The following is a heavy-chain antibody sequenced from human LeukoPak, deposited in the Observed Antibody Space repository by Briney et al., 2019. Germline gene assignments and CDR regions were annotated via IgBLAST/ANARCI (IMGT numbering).Heavy chain of an antibody. CDR3: ARNPWFY. D-gene: IGHD3-9*01. CDR2: ISYDGSNK. V-gene: IGHV3-30-3*01. CDR1: GFTFSSYA. J-gene: IGHJ4*02. Sequence: GGSLRLSCAASGFTFSSYAVHWVRQAPGKGLEWVAVISYDGSNKYYADSVKGRFTISRDNSKNTLYLQMNSLRAEDTAVYYCARNPWFYWGQGTLVTVSS.